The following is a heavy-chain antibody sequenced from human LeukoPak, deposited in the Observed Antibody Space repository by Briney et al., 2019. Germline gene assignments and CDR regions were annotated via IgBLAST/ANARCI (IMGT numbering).Heavy chain of an antibody. CDR2: ISAYNGNT. CDR1: GYTFTSYG. CDR3: ARDDTTVIHYYYGMDV. J-gene: IGHJ6*02. D-gene: IGHD4-17*01. V-gene: IGHV1-18*01. Sequence: ASVKVSCKASGYTFTSYGISWVRQAPGQGLEWMGWISAYNGNTNYAQKLQGRVTMTTDTSTSTAYMELRSLRSDDTAVYYCARDDTTVIHYYYGMDVWGQGTTVTVSS.